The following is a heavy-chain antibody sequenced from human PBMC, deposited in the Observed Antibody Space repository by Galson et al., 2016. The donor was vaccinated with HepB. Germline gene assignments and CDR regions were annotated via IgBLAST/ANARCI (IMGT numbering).Heavy chain of an antibody. CDR1: GFTFSGYW. CDR3: ASGLVSGTKY. CDR2: IKRDGTAA. J-gene: IGHJ4*02. D-gene: IGHD2-8*01. Sequence: SLRLSCAASGFTFSGYWMHWVRQVPGKGLVWVSRIKRDGTAATYADSVRGRFTISRDNAKNTLYLQVNNLRADDTALYYCASGLVSGTKYWGQGTLVTVSS. V-gene: IGHV3-74*01.